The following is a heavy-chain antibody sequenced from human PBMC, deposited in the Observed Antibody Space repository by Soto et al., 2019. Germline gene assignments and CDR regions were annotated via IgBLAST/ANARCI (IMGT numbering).Heavy chain of an antibody. CDR2: IYPGDSNT. Sequence: LKISCQGSGYSFTNYWVGWVRQVPGKGLEWMAVIYPGDSNTKYSPSFRGQVTISADTSINTAYLQWSSLKASDTAMYYCARNERFDRSASVDYWGQGTLVTVSS. D-gene: IGHD3-9*01. CDR1: GYSFTNYW. J-gene: IGHJ4*02. V-gene: IGHV5-51*01. CDR3: ARNERFDRSASVDY.